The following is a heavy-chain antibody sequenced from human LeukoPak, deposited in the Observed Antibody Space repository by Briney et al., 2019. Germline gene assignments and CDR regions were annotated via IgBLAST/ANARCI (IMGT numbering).Heavy chain of an antibody. CDR2: ISGSGGSA. J-gene: IGHJ4*02. Sequence: PGGSLRLSCAASGFTFSSYAMSWVRQAPGKGLEWVSAISGSGGSAYYADSVKGRFTISRGNPKNTLYLQMNSLRAEDTAVYYCAKGNSSSWYAPLDYWGQGTLVTVSS. D-gene: IGHD6-13*01. CDR1: GFTFSSYA. V-gene: IGHV3-23*01. CDR3: AKGNSSSWYAPLDY.